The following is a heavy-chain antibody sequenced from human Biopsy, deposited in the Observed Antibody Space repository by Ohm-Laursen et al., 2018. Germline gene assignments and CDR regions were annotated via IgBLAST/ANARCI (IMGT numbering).Heavy chain of an antibody. CDR2: ISHSGRT. J-gene: IGHJ6*02. V-gene: IGHV4-34*01. CDR3: VRGVDYYDPYHYYALDV. Sequence: TLSLTCALYGESFNGYYWSWIRQTPGKGLEWVGEISHSGRTNYNPSLKSRVTISVDTSKNQFSLKVRSVTAADTAVYYCVRGVDYYDPYHYYALDVWGQGTTVTVSS. D-gene: IGHD3-22*01. CDR1: GESFNGYY.